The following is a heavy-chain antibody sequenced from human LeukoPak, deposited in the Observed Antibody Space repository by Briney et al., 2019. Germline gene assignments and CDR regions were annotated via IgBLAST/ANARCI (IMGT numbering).Heavy chain of an antibody. CDR2: MNPNSGNT. Sequence: ASVKVSCKASGYTFTSYDITWVRQATGQGLEWMGWMNPNSGNTGYAQKFQGRVTMTSHTSINTAYMELSSLKSEDTAVYYCARDPLRPDVYYYYMDVWGKGTTVTVSS. V-gene: IGHV1-8*01. CDR3: ARDPLRPDVYYYYMDV. J-gene: IGHJ6*03. CDR1: GYTFTSYD.